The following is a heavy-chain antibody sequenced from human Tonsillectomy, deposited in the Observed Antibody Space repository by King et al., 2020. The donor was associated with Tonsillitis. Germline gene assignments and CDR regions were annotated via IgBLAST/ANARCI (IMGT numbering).Heavy chain of an antibody. Sequence: VQLVESGGGLVQPGRSLRLSCAASGFTFDDYAMHWVRQAPGKGLEWVSGISWNSGSIGYADSVKGRFTISRDNAKNSLYLQMNSLRDEDTALYYCAKDKAGYSSSLDYWGQGTLVTVSS. CDR3: AKDKAGYSSSLDY. J-gene: IGHJ4*02. CDR2: ISWNSGSI. D-gene: IGHD6-13*01. CDR1: GFTFDDYA. V-gene: IGHV3-9*01.